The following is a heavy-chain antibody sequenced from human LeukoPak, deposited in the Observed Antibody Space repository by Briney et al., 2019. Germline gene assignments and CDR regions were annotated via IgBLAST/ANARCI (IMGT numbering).Heavy chain of an antibody. CDR1: GGSFSGYY. V-gene: IGHV4-34*01. D-gene: IGHD1-26*01. CDR2: IYYSGST. J-gene: IGHJ4*02. Sequence: SETLSLTCAVYGGSFSGYYWSWIRQPPGKGLEWIGSIYYSGSTYYNPSLKSRVTISVDTSKNQFSLKLSSVTAADTAVYYCARLGLSKWELVPLTGDFHYWGQGTLVTVSS. CDR3: ARLGLSKWELVPLTGDFHY.